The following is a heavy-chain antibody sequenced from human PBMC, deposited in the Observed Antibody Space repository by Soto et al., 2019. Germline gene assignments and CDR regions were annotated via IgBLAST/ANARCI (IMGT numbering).Heavy chain of an antibody. V-gene: IGHV4-30-4*01. CDR1: GGSISSIDYF. J-gene: IGHJ5*02. CDR2: IYHTGTT. D-gene: IGHD2-2*01. Sequence: SETLSLTCSVSGGSISSIDYFWSWIRQPPGKGLEWIGFIYHTGTTYYNPSFRSRVTISIDTSKSQFSMKLNSVTAADTAVYYCARVMAAMQNWLDPWGQGTLVTVSS. CDR3: ARVMAAMQNWLDP.